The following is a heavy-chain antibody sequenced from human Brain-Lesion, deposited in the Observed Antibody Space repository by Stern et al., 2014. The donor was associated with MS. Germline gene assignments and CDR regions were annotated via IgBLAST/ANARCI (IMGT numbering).Heavy chain of an antibody. Sequence: QVQLVESGPGLVKPSQTLSLTCNVSGDSISRGDNYWSWIRQSPGKGLEWIGYIYCIGSTFYNPSLKSRVTISVDTSQNQFSLSLSSVTAADTAVYYCARGESSRFYYYFDYWGQGNLVTVSS. V-gene: IGHV4-30-4*01. CDR2: IYCIGST. CDR1: GDSISRGDNY. J-gene: IGHJ4*02. CDR3: ARGESSRFYYYFDY. D-gene: IGHD3-22*01.